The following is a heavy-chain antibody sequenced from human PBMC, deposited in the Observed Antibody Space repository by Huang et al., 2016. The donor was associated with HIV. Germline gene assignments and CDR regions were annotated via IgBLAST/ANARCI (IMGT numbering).Heavy chain of an antibody. CDR1: GGSFSGYY. Sequence: QVQLQQWGAGLLKPSETLSLTCAVYGGSFSGYYWSGIRQSPGKGLEWIGEINHSGSTNYNPSLKSRLTRSVDTSKNQFSLKLSSVTAADTAVYYCARERMMSWLDDHDAFDIWGQGTMVTVSS. J-gene: IGHJ3*02. D-gene: IGHD1-1*01. V-gene: IGHV4-34*01. CDR3: ARERMMSWLDDHDAFDI. CDR2: INHSGST.